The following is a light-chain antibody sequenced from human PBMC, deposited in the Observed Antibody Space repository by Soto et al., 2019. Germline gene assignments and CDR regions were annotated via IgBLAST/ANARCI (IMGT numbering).Light chain of an antibody. CDR1: SSDVGGYNY. V-gene: IGLV2-14*03. Sequence: QSVLTQPASVSGSPGQSITISCTGTSSDVGGYNYVSWYQQHPGKAPKLMIYDVSNRPSGVSNRFSGSKSGNTASLTISGLQAEDEADYYCSSYTSSSLHVFGTGIKLTVL. CDR2: DVS. CDR3: SSYTSSSLHV. J-gene: IGLJ1*01.